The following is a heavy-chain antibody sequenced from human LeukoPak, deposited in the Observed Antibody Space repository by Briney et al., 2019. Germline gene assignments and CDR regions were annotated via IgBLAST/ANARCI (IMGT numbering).Heavy chain of an antibody. CDR3: ARAPMTRPFYFDY. CDR2: INWSGGST. V-gene: IGHV3-20*04. Sequence: GGSLRLSCTASGFAFDEHGMSWVRQVPGKGLEWVSGINWSGGSTGYADPLRGRFTISRDNAKNSPYLQMDSLRAEDTALYYCARAPMTRPFYFDYWGQGTLVTVSS. CDR1: GFAFDEHG. J-gene: IGHJ4*02. D-gene: IGHD3-22*01.